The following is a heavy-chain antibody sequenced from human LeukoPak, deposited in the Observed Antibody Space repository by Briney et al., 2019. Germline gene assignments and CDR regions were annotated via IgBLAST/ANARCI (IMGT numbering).Heavy chain of an antibody. D-gene: IGHD6-19*01. V-gene: IGHV3-53*01. CDR3: AKRIAVAGPYFDY. CDR1: GFSVSSNY. CDR2: IYSGGTT. J-gene: IGHJ4*02. Sequence: GGSLRLSCAASGFSVSSNYMSWVRRAPGKGLEWVSLIYSGGTTYYADSVKGRFTISRDNSENTLYLQMNSLRAEDTAVYYCAKRIAVAGPYFDYWGQGTPVTVSS.